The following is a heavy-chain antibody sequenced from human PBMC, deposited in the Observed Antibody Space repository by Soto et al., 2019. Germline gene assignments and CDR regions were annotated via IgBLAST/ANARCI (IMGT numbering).Heavy chain of an antibody. V-gene: IGHV3-74*01. J-gene: IGHJ4*02. CDR2: IDTSGTST. Sequence: SLRLSCGASGFTFTNFWMHWVRQVPGKGLVWVSRIDTSGTSTSYADSVKGRFTISRDSAKSTVTLQMNSLRAEDTGVYYCARDSWYFDVWSQGSLVTVSS. CDR3: ARDSWYFDV. D-gene: IGHD6-13*01. CDR1: GFTFTNFW.